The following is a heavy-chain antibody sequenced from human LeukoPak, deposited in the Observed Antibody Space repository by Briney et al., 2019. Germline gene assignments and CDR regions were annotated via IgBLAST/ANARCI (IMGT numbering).Heavy chain of an antibody. CDR3: ARDLWAAAGTDY. CDR1: GYTFTGYY. J-gene: IGHJ4*02. Sequence: GASVKVSCKASGYTFTGYYMHWVRQAPGQGLEWMGWINPNSGGTNYAQKFQGRVTMTRDTSISTAYMELSRLKSDDTAVYYCARDLWAAAGTDYWGQGTLVTVSS. D-gene: IGHD6-13*01. CDR2: INPNSGGT. V-gene: IGHV1-2*02.